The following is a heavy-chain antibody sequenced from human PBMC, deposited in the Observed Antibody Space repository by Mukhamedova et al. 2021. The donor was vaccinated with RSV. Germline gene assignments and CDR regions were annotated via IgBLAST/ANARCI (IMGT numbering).Heavy chain of an antibody. V-gene: IGHV3-21*01. J-gene: IGHJ6*02. Sequence: GKGLEWDSSISSSSSYIYYADSVKGRFTISRDNAKNSLYLQMNSLRAEDTAVYYCARKVGDALLYYYYGMDVWGQGTTVTVSS. D-gene: IGHD4-17*01. CDR2: ISSSSSYI. CDR3: ARKVGDALLYYYYGMDV.